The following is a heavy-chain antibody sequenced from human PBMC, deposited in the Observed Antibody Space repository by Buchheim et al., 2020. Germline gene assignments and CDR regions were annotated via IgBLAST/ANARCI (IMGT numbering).Heavy chain of an antibody. CDR1: GLTFSTYW. J-gene: IGHJ4*02. Sequence: EVQLVESGGGLVQPGGSLRLSCAASGLTFSTYWMHWVRQAPGKGLVWISRIKGDGSSTSYADSVKGRVTISRDNAKNTVFLEMKSLRAEDSAVYYCARGAYYDYYFDYWGQGTL. D-gene: IGHD3-22*01. CDR2: IKGDGSST. CDR3: ARGAYYDYYFDY. V-gene: IGHV3-74*01.